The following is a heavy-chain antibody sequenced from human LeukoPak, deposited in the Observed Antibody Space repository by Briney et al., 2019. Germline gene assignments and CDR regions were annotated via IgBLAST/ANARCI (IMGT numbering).Heavy chain of an antibody. V-gene: IGHV1-2*02. Sequence: ASVKVSCKAYGYTFTGYYLHWVRQAPGQGLEWMGWINPSSGATNYAQKFQGRVTMTRDTSITTSYMELSRLRSDDTAVYYCARGRGSGWYPSDYWGQGTLVTVSS. CDR1: GYTFTGYY. CDR3: ARGRGSGWYPSDY. J-gene: IGHJ4*02. D-gene: IGHD6-19*01. CDR2: INPSSGAT.